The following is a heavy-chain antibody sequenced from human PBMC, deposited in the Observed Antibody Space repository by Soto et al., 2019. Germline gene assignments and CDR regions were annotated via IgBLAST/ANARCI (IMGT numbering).Heavy chain of an antibody. CDR2: IYWDDDK. Sequence: QITLKESGPTLVKPTQTLTLTCTFSGFSLTTRGVGVGWIRQPPGKALEWLALIYWDDDKRYSPSLRRTLTITKYTSKNHVVLTMTNIDPVDTAKYYCAHIDPGPRSYYSNWFDPWGQGTLVTVSS. V-gene: IGHV2-5*02. J-gene: IGHJ5*02. D-gene: IGHD3-10*01. CDR3: AHIDPGPRSYYSNWFDP. CDR1: GFSLTTRGVG.